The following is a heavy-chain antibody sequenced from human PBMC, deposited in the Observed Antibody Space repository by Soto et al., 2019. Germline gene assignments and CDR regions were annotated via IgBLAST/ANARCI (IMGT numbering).Heavy chain of an antibody. CDR1: GGSISSGDYS. CDR3: ARERIWGIAARGGFDY. V-gene: IGHV4-30-4*01. Sequence: PSESLSLTCTVSGGSISSGDYSWSWIRQPPGKGLEWIGYIYYSGSTYYNPSLKSRVTISVDTSKNQFSLKLSSVNAADTAVYYCARERIWGIAARGGFDYWGQGTLVTVSS. CDR2: IYYSGST. J-gene: IGHJ4*02. D-gene: IGHD6-6*01.